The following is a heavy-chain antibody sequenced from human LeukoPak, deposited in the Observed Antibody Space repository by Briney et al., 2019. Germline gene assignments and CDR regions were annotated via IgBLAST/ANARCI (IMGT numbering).Heavy chain of an antibody. CDR1: GFTFSSHW. CDR2: INSGGSCT. CDR3: ASPQSGDYGALYFQH. V-gene: IGHV3-74*01. J-gene: IGHJ1*01. Sequence: GGSLRLSCAASGFTFSSHWMYWGRQAPGKGVVWVSRINSGGSCTSYADSVRGRFSISRDNAKNTLFLQVNSLRVEDTAVYYCASPQSGDYGALYFQHWGQGTLVTVSS. D-gene: IGHD4-17*01.